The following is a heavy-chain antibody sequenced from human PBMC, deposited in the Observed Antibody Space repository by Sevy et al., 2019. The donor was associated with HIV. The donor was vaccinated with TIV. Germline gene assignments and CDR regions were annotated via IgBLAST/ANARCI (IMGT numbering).Heavy chain of an antibody. J-gene: IGHJ4*02. V-gene: IGHV3-48*03. D-gene: IGHD4-17*01. CDR1: GFTFSSYE. CDR2: ISNSGTAM. CDR3: ARDLPPSATTVPHFDC. Sequence: GGSLRLSCAASGFTFSSYEMNWVRQAPGKGLEWISYISNSGTAMYYSDSVRGRFTISRDNARRSLYLQINSLRAEDTAVYYCARDLPPSATTVPHFDCWGQGTLVTVSS.